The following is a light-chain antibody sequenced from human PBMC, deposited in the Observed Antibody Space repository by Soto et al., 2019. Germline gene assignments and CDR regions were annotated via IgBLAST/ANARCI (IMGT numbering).Light chain of an antibody. Sequence: QSALTQPASVSGSPGQSITISCTGTSDDIGANNYVSWYQHHPGKAPKILIYEAANRPSGISHRFSGSKSGNTASLTISALQSEDDADYFCTSYPSASTLVFGGGTKLTVL. V-gene: IGLV2-14*01. J-gene: IGLJ2*01. CDR1: SDDIGANNY. CDR3: TSYPSASTLV. CDR2: EAA.